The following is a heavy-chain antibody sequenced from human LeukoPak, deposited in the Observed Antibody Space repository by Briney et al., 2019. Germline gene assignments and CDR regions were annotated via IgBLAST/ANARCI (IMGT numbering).Heavy chain of an antibody. D-gene: IGHD5-18*01. Sequence: SETLSLTCAVYGGSFSGYYWSWIRQPPGKGLEWIGEINHSGSTNYNPSLKSRVTISVDTSKNQFYLKLSSVTAADTAVYYCARGYSYGQRFDYWGQGTLVTVSS. J-gene: IGHJ4*02. CDR2: INHSGST. CDR3: ARGYSYGQRFDY. V-gene: IGHV4-34*01. CDR1: GGSFSGYY.